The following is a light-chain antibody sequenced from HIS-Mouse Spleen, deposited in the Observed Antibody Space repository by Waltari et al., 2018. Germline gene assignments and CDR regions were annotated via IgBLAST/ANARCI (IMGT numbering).Light chain of an antibody. CDR2: EGS. Sequence: QSALTQPASVSGSPGQSITISCTGTSSYVGSYNLVSWYQQHPGKAPKLMIYEGSKRPSGVSNRFSGFKSGNTASLTISGLQAEDEADYYCCSYAGSSTYWVFGGGTKLTVL. J-gene: IGLJ3*02. CDR1: SSYVGSYNL. V-gene: IGLV2-23*01. CDR3: CSYAGSSTYWV.